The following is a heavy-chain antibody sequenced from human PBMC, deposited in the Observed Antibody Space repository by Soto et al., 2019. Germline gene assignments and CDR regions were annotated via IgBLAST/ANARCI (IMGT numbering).Heavy chain of an antibody. CDR2: INPKFGDT. CDR1: GYPFTAYY. Sequence: QVQLVQSGAEVKEPGDSVRVSCEASGYPFTAYYIHWVRRAPGQGLEWMGWINPKFGDTTYAQDFQGRVSMTRDMSISTVYMELSRLTSDDTAIYYCARNMDYYYGRGSGNGHGVWGQGTTVTVFS. J-gene: IGHJ6*02. CDR3: ARNMDYYYGRGSGNGHGV. D-gene: IGHD3-10*02. V-gene: IGHV1-2*02.